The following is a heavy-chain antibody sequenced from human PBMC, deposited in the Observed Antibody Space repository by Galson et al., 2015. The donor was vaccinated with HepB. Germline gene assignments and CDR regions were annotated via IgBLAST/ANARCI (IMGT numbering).Heavy chain of an antibody. J-gene: IGHJ6*02. CDR1: GYTFTSYA. V-gene: IGHV7-4-1*02. CDR3: AREGDKAAPLNYDFWSGYSTYYYGMDV. CDR2: INTNTGNP. D-gene: IGHD3-3*01. Sequence: SVKVSCKASGYTFTSYAMNWVRQAPGQGLEWMGWINTNTGNPTYAQGFTGRFVFSLDTSVSTAYLQISSLKAEDTAVYYCAREGDKAAPLNYDFWSGYSTYYYGMDVWGQGTTVTVSS.